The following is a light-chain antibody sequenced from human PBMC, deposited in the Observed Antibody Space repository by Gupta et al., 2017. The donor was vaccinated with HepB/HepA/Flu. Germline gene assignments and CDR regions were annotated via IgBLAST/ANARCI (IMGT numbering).Light chain of an antibody. V-gene: IGKV3-15*01. Sequence: EIVMTQSPATLSVSPGERATLSCRASQSVSAKLAWYQQKPGQAPRLLIYGESTRATGIPDRSSGSGSGTEFTLTISSLQSEDFAIYYCQQNNQWPVTFGQGTLLEIK. CDR2: GES. J-gene: IGKJ5*01. CDR3: QQNNQWPVT. CDR1: QSVSAK.